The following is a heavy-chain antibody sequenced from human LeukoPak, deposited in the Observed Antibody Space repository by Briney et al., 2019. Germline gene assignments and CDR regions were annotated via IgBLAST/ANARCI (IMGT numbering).Heavy chain of an antibody. Sequence: SVKVSCKASGGTFSSYAISWVRQAPGQGLEWMGGIIPIFGTANYAQKFQGRVTITADESTSTAYMELSSLRSEDTAVYYCARFGYYGSGSIDYWGQGTLVTVSS. V-gene: IGHV1-69*13. CDR2: IIPIFGTA. D-gene: IGHD3-10*01. CDR3: ARFGYYGSGSIDY. CDR1: GGTFSSYA. J-gene: IGHJ4*02.